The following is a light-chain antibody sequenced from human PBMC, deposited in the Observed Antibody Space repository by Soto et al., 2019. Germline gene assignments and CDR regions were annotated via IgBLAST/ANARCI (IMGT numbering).Light chain of an antibody. CDR3: QSYDSSLNAVL. CDR2: FNS. V-gene: IGLV1-40*01. Sequence: QSVLTQPPSVSGAPGQRVTISCTGSSSNIGAGYDVHWYQHLPGTAPKLLIYFNSNRPSGVPDRFSGSKSGTSASLAITGLQAEDEADYYCQSYDSSLNAVLFGGGTKLPVL. CDR1: SSNIGAGYD. J-gene: IGLJ2*01.